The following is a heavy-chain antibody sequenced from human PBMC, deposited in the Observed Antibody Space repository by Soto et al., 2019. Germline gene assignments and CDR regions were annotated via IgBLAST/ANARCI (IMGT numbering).Heavy chain of an antibody. D-gene: IGHD2-15*01. J-gene: IGHJ4*02. CDR2: MYSSGSR. V-gene: IGHV4-59*01. CDR3: AREWSAFDY. Sequence: QVQLQESGPGLVKPSETLSLTCTVSGVSITSYKGSGIRQSPGKGLEWIAYMYSSGSRSYNPSLKRRATMAVSTSRNKYSLQLNSATAADPAVFYCAREWSAFDYWGQGILVTVSS. CDR1: GVSITSYK.